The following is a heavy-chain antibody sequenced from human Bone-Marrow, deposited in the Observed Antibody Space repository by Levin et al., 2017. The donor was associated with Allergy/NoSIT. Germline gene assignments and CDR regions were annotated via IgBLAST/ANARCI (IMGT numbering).Heavy chain of an antibody. CDR2: ISYDGNNK. D-gene: IGHD3-22*01. J-gene: IGHJ4*02. Sequence: PGGSLRLSCAASGFTFSNYAMHWVRQAPGKGLEWVAVISYDGNNKYYADSVKGRFTISRDNSKDTLYVQMNSLGAEDTAIYFCARSHKYDSSGHYWSNFDYWGQGTLVTVSS. CDR1: GFTFSNYA. CDR3: ARSHKYDSSGHYWSNFDY. V-gene: IGHV3-30*04.